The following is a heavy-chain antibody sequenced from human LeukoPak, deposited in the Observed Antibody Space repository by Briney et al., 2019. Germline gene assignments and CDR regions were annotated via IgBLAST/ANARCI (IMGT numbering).Heavy chain of an antibody. CDR2: MNPNSGNT. V-gene: IGHV1-8*01. Sequence: GASVKVSCKASGYTFTSYDINWVRQATGQGLEWMGWMNPNSGNTGYAQKFQGRVTMTRDTSTSTVYMELSSLRSEDTAVYYCARVGDGDSLLDYWGQGTLVTVSS. D-gene: IGHD4-17*01. CDR1: GYTFTSYD. J-gene: IGHJ4*02. CDR3: ARVGDGDSLLDY.